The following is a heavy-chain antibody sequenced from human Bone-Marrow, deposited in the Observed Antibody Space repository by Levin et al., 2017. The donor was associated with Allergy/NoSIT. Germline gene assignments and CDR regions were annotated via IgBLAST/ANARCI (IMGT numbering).Heavy chain of an antibody. V-gene: IGHV1-69*13. CDR3: ARRGVAAPHYYDYGMDV. CDR2: IIPIFGTA. D-gene: IGHD2-15*01. J-gene: IGHJ6*02. Sequence: ASVKVSCKASGGTFSSYAISWVRQAPGQGLEWMGGIIPIFGTANYAQKFQGRVTITADESTSTAYMELSSLRSEDTAVYYCARRGVAAPHYYDYGMDVWGQGTTVTVSS. CDR1: GGTFSSYA.